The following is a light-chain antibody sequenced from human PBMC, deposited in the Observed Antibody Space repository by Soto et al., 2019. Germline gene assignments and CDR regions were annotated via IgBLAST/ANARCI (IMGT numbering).Light chain of an antibody. Sequence: DIQMTQSPSTLSASVGDRVTITCRASQSISTYLNWYQQKLGRAPTLLIYAASSLQSGVPSRFSGGGSGTDFTLTISSLQPEDFAMYFCQQWYSSPRTFGQGNKVDIK. CDR1: QSISTY. J-gene: IGKJ1*01. V-gene: IGKV1-39*01. CDR3: QQWYSSPRT. CDR2: AAS.